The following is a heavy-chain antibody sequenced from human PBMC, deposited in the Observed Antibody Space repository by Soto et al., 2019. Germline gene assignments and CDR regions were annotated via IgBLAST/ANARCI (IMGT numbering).Heavy chain of an antibody. CDR1: GYRFTTHW. Sequence: PGESLKISCKASGYRFTTHWIAWVRQMPGKGLEWMGIIYPGDSDTRYSPSFQGQVTISVDKSISTASLQWSSLKASDTAIYYCARGDFWSGYYWLDPWGQGTLVTVSS. D-gene: IGHD3-3*01. V-gene: IGHV5-51*01. CDR2: IYPGDSDT. J-gene: IGHJ5*02. CDR3: ARGDFWSGYYWLDP.